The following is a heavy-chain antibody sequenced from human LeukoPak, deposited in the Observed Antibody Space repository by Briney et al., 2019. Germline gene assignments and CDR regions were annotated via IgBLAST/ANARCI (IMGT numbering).Heavy chain of an antibody. Sequence: QPGGSLRLSCAASGFLFSSHEMNWVRQAPGKGLEWVSYISSSGSTKFYADSVRGRFTISRDNAKNSLDLQMNSLRAEDTAVYYCARDARYCSSNTCYYYFDYWGQGTLVTVSS. CDR1: GFLFSSHE. CDR2: ISSSGSTK. V-gene: IGHV3-48*03. J-gene: IGHJ4*02. CDR3: ARDARYCSSNTCYYYFDY. D-gene: IGHD2-2*01.